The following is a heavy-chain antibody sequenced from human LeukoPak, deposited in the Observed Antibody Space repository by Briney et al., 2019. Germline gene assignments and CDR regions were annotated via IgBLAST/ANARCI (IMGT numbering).Heavy chain of an antibody. V-gene: IGHV3-23*01. CDR3: VKSREASIWYSLGDY. D-gene: IGHD2-21*02. Sequence: GGSLRLSCAASGFTFINAWMTWVRQAPGKGLEWVSSISNTGERTYYADSVKGRFTILRDNSKNTVFLEMNTLGADDTALYHCVKSREASIWYSLGDYWGQGSLVTVS. CDR2: ISNTGERT. CDR1: GFTFINAW. J-gene: IGHJ4*02.